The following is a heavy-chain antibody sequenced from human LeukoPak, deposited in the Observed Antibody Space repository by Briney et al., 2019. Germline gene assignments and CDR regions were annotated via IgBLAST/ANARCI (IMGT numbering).Heavy chain of an antibody. Sequence: GGSLRLSCAASGFTFSSYGMHWVRQAPGKGLEWVAVICYDGSNKYYADSVKGRFTISRDNSKNTLYLQMNSLRAEDTAVYYCAREGLAPSGSYRSYYFDYWGQGTLVTVSS. CDR1: GFTFSSYG. CDR3: AREGLAPSGSYRSYYFDY. J-gene: IGHJ4*02. D-gene: IGHD1-26*01. V-gene: IGHV3-33*01. CDR2: ICYDGSNK.